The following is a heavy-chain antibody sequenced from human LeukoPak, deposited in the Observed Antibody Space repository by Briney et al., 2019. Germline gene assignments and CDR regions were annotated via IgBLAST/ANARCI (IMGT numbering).Heavy chain of an antibody. J-gene: IGHJ4*02. D-gene: IGHD5-12*01. CDR1: GFTVSRNY. CDR2: IYSGGST. CDR3: AREGGYVFDY. V-gene: IGHV3-53*01. Sequence: GGSLRLSCAVSGFTVSRNYMSWVRQAPGKGLEWDSVIYSGGSTDYADSVKGRFTISRDNSKNTVYLQMNSLRPEDTAMYYCAREGGYVFDYWGQGTLVTVSS.